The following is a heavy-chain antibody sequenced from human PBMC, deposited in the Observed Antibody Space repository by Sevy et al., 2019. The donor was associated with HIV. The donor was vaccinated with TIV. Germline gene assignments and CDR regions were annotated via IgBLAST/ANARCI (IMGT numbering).Heavy chain of an antibody. CDR2: IYYNGNT. V-gene: IGHV4-59*01. CDR3: ARGTRDGYNLYFDS. D-gene: IGHD5-12*01. J-gene: IGHJ4*02. CDR1: DGSMSSYY. Sequence: SETLSLTCTVSDGSMSSYYWSWIRQPPGKGLEWIGYIYYNGNTNYNPSLESRVTMSIHKSMKQCSLKLRSVTAADTAMYYCARGTRDGYNLYFDSWGQGTLVTVSS.